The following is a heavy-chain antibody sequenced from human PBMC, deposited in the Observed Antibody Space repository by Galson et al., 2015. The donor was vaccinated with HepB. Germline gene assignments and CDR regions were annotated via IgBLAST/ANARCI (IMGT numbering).Heavy chain of an antibody. CDR1: GFTFSRYA. CDR2: ISYDGSKK. D-gene: IGHD6-13*01. Sequence: SLRLSCAASGFTFSRYAMHWVRQAPGKGLEWVAVISYDGSKKYYADSVKGRFTISRDNAKDSLYLQMNSLTVEDTASYYCAKGPGAAAGKGYFQHWGQGILVIVSS. J-gene: IGHJ1*01. CDR3: AKGPGAAAGKGYFQH. V-gene: IGHV3-30-3*01.